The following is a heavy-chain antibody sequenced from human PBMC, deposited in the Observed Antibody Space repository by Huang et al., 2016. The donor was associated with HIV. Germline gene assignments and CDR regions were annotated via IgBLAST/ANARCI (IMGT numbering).Heavy chain of an antibody. CDR3: ARRFSSSSGYFDY. CDR2: IFPVTSDT. J-gene: IGHJ4*02. V-gene: IGHV5-51*01. CDR1: GYSFSSYW. Sequence: VQLVQSGAEVKKPGESLKISCKGSGYSFSSYWIAWVRQMPGKGLEWVGSIFPVTSDTKYRPSFEGQVTISADKSIGTAYLQWSSLKASDTAMYYCARRFSSSSGYFDYWGQGSLVTVSS. D-gene: IGHD6-6*01.